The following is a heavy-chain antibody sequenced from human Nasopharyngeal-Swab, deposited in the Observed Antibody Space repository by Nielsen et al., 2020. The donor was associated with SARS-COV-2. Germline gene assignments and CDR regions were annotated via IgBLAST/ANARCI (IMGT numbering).Heavy chain of an antibody. Sequence: GESLKISCAASGCTFSSYGMHWVRQAPGKGLEWVAVIWYDGSNKYYADSVKGRFTISRDNSKKTLYLQMNSLRAEDTAVYYCAREGIVGATNGLDYWGQGTLVTVSS. D-gene: IGHD1-26*01. CDR2: IWYDGSNK. V-gene: IGHV3-33*01. CDR1: GCTFSSYG. CDR3: AREGIVGATNGLDY. J-gene: IGHJ4*02.